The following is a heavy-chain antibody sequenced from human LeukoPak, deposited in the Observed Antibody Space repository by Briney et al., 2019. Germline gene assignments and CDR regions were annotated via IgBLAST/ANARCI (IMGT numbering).Heavy chain of an antibody. V-gene: IGHV3-11*01. Sequence: SGGSLRLSCAASGFTFSDYYMSWIRQAPGKGLEWVPYISSSGSTIYYADSVKGRFTISGDNAKNSLYLQMNSLRAEDTAVYYCARGRSDYDSSGYYYDFDYWGQGTLVTVSS. CDR2: ISSSGSTI. J-gene: IGHJ4*02. CDR3: ARGRSDYDSSGYYYDFDY. D-gene: IGHD3-22*01. CDR1: GFTFSDYY.